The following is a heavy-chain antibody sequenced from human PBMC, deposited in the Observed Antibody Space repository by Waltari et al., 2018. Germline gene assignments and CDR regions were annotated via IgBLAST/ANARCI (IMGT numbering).Heavy chain of an antibody. CDR3: ARGEAVAGSEDYYYYGMDV. CDR1: GGSISSSNW. D-gene: IGHD6-19*01. CDR2: IYHSGST. Sequence: QVQLQESGPGLVKPSGTLSLTCAVSGGSISSSNWWSWVRQPPGKGLEWIGEIYHSGSTNSNPSLKSRVTISVDKSKNQFALKLSSVTAADTAVYYCARGEAVAGSEDYYYYGMDVWGQGTTVTVSS. V-gene: IGHV4-4*02. J-gene: IGHJ6*02.